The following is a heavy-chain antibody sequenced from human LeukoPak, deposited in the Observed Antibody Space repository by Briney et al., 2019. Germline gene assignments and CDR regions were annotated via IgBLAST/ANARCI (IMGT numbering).Heavy chain of an antibody. CDR2: IYYSGST. CDR1: GGSIRSNY. J-gene: IGHJ4*02. Sequence: PSETLSLTCTVSGGSIRSNYWSWIRQPPGKGLEWIGYIYYSGSTDYNPSLKSRVTISVDTSKNQFSLKLSSVTAADTAVYYCATVNSVVVPAAIDYWGQGTLVTVSS. V-gene: IGHV4-59*12. D-gene: IGHD2-2*01. CDR3: ATVNSVVVPAAIDY.